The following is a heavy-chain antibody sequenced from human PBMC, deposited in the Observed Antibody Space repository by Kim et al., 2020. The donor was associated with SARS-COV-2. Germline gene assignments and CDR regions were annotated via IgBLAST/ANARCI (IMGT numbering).Heavy chain of an antibody. J-gene: IGHJ4*02. CDR3: ARHGASCGVGLTDYFDY. V-gene: IGHV5-51*01. D-gene: IGHD3-3*01. Sequence: FQGQVTISADTSISTAYLQWSSLKASDTAMYYCARHGASCGVGLTDYFDYWGQGTLVTVSS.